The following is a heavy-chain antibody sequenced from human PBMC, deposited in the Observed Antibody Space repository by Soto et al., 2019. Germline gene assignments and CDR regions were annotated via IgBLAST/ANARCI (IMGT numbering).Heavy chain of an antibody. Sequence: GGSLRLSCAASGFTFSIHGMNWVRQAPGKGLEWLSYISASSSTIYHADSVKGRFTISRDNAKNSLYLQMNSLGDEDTAVYYCARDRLSIAVGGVNDAFDIWGQGTTVTVSS. CDR3: ARDRLSIAVGGVNDAFDI. D-gene: IGHD6-19*01. J-gene: IGHJ3*02. CDR1: GFTFSIHG. CDR2: ISASSSTI. V-gene: IGHV3-48*02.